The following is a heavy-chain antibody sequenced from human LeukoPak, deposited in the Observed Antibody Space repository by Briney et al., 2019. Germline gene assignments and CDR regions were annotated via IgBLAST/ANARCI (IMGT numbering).Heavy chain of an antibody. Sequence: GESLQISCEGSGYSFTSYWIGWVRQMPGKGLEWMGIIYPGDSDTRYSPSFQGQVTISADKSISTAYLQWSSLKASDTAMYYCARQYYDSSGYYYYYGMDVWGQGTTVTVSS. D-gene: IGHD3-22*01. J-gene: IGHJ6*02. CDR1: GYSFTSYW. CDR2: IYPGDSDT. CDR3: ARQYYDSSGYYYYYGMDV. V-gene: IGHV5-51*01.